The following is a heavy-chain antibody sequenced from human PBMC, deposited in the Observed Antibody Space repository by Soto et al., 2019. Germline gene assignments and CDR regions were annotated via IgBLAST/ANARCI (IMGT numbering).Heavy chain of an antibody. V-gene: IGHV1-18*01. CDR1: GYTFTHYG. J-gene: IGHJ2*01. D-gene: IGHD2-15*01. CDR3: AGDLPSGGKYWYVDI. CDR2: INSFSGDT. Sequence: QVQLVQSGAEVKKPWASVKVSCKASGYTFTHYGMTWVRQAPGQGLEWMGWINSFSGDTNYPQKLQGRLTMTTDTSTNTVYMELRNLRSDDTSVYYCAGDLPSGGKYWYVDIWGRGTLVTVSS.